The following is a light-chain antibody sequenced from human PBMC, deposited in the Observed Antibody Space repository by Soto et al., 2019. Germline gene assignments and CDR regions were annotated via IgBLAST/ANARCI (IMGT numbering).Light chain of an antibody. CDR3: QQSYSTPLT. V-gene: IGKV1-39*01. CDR2: GAS. CDR1: QTITTY. Sequence: DLQMTQSPSSLSASVGDRVTITCRASQTITTYLNWYQQKPGRAPKLLIYGASSLQSGVPSRFSGSGSGTDFTLTISSLQPEDFATYYCQQSYSTPLTFGGGTKVEI. J-gene: IGKJ4*01.